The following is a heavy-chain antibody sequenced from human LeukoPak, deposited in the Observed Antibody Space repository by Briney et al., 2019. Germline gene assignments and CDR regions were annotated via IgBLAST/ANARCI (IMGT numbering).Heavy chain of an antibody. CDR3: ARTRVGATPMDV. CDR2: INPNSGGT. J-gene: IGHJ6*03. CDR1: GYTFTGYY. D-gene: IGHD1-26*01. Sequence: ASVKVSCKASGYTFTGYYMHWVRQAPGQGLEWMGWINPNSGGTNYAQKFQGRVTMTRDRSISTAYMELSRLTSDDTAVYYCARTRVGATPMDVWGKGTTVTISS. V-gene: IGHV1-2*02.